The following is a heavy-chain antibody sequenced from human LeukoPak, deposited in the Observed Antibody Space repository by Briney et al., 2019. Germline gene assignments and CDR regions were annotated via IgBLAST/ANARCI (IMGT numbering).Heavy chain of an antibody. Sequence: GGSLRLSCTGSGVIGSSIYMSWVRQAPGQGLEWVSVVYNTGNTFYTDSVKGRFTVSRDNSKDTLYLQMNSLRAEDTAVYYCAKGAPYSSSLSNYFDPWGQGTLVTVSS. CDR1: GVIGSSIY. D-gene: IGHD6-6*01. V-gene: IGHV3-53*01. CDR2: VYNTGNT. CDR3: AKGAPYSSSLSNYFDP. J-gene: IGHJ5*02.